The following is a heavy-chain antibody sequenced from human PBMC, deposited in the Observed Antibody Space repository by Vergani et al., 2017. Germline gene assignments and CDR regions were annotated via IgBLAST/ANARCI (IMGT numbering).Heavy chain of an antibody. CDR3: ARDPSIAAAYIDAFDI. V-gene: IGHV3-48*02. D-gene: IGHD6-13*01. CDR2: ISCSSSTK. CDR1: GFTFSSYG. J-gene: IGHJ3*02. Sequence: VQLVESGGGVVQPGRSLRLSCAASGFTFSSYGMHWVRQAPGKGLVWVSYISCSSSTKYYAHSVKARFTISRDNAKNSLYLQMNSLRDEDTAVYYCARDPSIAAAYIDAFDIWGQGTMVTVSS.